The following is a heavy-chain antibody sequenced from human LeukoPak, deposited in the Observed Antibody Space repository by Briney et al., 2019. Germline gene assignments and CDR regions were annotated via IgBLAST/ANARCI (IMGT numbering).Heavy chain of an antibody. CDR2: IYYSGST. CDR1: GGCISSSY. Sequence: SETLSLTCTVSGGCISSSYWNWIRQPPGKGLEWIGYIYYSGSTNYNPSLKSRVTISVDTSKNQFSLKLSSVTAADTAVYYCARRGGSGSPSKVLDIWGQGTMVTVSS. D-gene: IGHD3-10*01. J-gene: IGHJ3*02. CDR3: ARRGGSGSPSKVLDI. V-gene: IGHV4-59*08.